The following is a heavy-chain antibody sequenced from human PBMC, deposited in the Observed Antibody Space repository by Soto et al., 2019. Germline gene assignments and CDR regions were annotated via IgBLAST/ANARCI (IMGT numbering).Heavy chain of an antibody. CDR2: ISAYNGNR. CDR1: VYTFTNYG. Sequence: ASVKVSCKASVYTFTNYGMSWVRQAPGQGLEWMGWISAYNGNRKYAQKLQGRVTMTTDTSTSTAYMELRSLRSDDTAVYYCARDSPPVDYWGQGTLVTVSS. CDR3: ARDSPPVDY. V-gene: IGHV1-18*01. J-gene: IGHJ4*02.